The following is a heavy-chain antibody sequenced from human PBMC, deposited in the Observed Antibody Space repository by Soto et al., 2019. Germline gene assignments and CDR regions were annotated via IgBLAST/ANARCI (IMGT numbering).Heavy chain of an antibody. J-gene: IGHJ4*02. CDR2: IYHSGST. CDR1: GGSVSSNSYY. Sequence: SETLSLTCTVAGGSVSSNSYYWSWIRQPPGKALEWIGYIYHSGSTKYNPSLNSRVTISQDTSKNQFSLKLRSVTAADTAVYYCARINWYASNWYYFDYWGQGTLVTVSS. CDR3: ARINWYASNWYYFDY. V-gene: IGHV4-61*01. D-gene: IGHD6-13*01.